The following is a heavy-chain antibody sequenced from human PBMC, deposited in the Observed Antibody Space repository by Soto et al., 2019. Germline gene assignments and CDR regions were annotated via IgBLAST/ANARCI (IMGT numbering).Heavy chain of an antibody. CDR3: VGDNRVTVSARGAY. CDR1: GVIFIHFG. J-gene: IGHJ4*02. D-gene: IGHD2-21*02. V-gene: IGHV3-30*03. Sequence: GGSLRLSCAASGVIFIHFGMHWVRLAPGKGLEWVAFITYGGSDTWYAESVKGRFTVSRDNRLHLKMVSLRSDDPGVYDCVGDNRVTVSARGAYWGQGTQVTVSS. CDR2: ITYGGSDT.